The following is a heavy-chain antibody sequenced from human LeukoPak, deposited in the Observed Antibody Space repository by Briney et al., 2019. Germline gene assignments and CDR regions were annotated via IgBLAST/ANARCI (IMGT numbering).Heavy chain of an antibody. J-gene: IGHJ6*03. V-gene: IGHV1-8*03. Sequence: GASVKVSCKASGYTFTSYDINWVRQATGQGLEWMGWMNPNSGNTGYAQKFQGRVTITRNTSISTAYMELSSLRSEDTAVYYCARGPVEDHYYYMDVWGKGTTVTVSS. CDR1: GYTFTSYD. CDR2: MNPNSGNT. CDR3: ARGPVEDHYYYMDV.